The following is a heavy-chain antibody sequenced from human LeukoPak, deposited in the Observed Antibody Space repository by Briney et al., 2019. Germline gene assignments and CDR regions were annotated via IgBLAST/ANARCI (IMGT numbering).Heavy chain of an antibody. CDR3: ARDELERGIDYYYYYMDV. Sequence: GGSLRLSCATSGFTFSNYGMNWVRHAPAKGLEWVSGINWNGGSTGYADSVKGRFTISRDNAKNSLYLQMNSLRVEDTALYYCARDELERGIDYYYYYMDVWGKGTTVTVSS. CDR2: INWNGGST. J-gene: IGHJ6*03. V-gene: IGHV3-20*04. CDR1: GFTFSNYG. D-gene: IGHD1-1*01.